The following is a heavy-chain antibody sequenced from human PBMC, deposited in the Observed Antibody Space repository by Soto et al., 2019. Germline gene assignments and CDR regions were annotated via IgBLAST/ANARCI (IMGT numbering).Heavy chain of an antibody. CDR1: GFTIRTYG. D-gene: IGHD6-13*01. V-gene: IGHV3-23*01. J-gene: IGHJ4*02. CDR3: AKVERYGSSQSLI. Sequence: EVQLLESGGGLVQPGGSLRLSCEASGFTIRTYGRSWVRQAPGKGLEWVSGIRGDGATTYYTDSVKGRFTISRDISKNTLYLQMNSLRAEDTAVYYCAKVERYGSSQSLIWGRGTLVTVSS. CDR2: IRGDGATT.